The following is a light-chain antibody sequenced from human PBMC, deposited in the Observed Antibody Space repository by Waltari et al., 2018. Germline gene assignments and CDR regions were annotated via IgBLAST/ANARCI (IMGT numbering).Light chain of an antibody. CDR2: KGR. J-gene: IGLJ3*02. CDR3: SLYMGSGICV. Sequence: QTVVTQEPSLSVSPGGTVTLTCALTSGSVSTTSYATWYQQTPGQPPRPLFYKGRSRSSGVPDRCSGSILGNKAALTNTGAQADDESNYYCSLYMGSGICVFGGGTKLTVL. CDR1: SGSVSTTSY. V-gene: IGLV8-61*01.